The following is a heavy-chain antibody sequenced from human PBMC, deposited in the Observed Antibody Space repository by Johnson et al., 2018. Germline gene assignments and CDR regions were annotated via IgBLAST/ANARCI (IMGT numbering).Heavy chain of an antibody. V-gene: IGHV4-59*01. Sequence: QVQLQESGPGLVKPSETLSLTCTVSGGSISSYYWSWIRQPPGKGLEWIGYIYYSGSTNYNPSLKSRVTISVDTSKNQFSLKLGSVTAADTAVYYCARAQRGYSLRYYYMDVWGKGTTVTVSS. J-gene: IGHJ6*03. CDR1: GGSISSYY. CDR3: ARAQRGYSLRYYYMDV. CDR2: IYYSGST. D-gene: IGHD5-18*01.